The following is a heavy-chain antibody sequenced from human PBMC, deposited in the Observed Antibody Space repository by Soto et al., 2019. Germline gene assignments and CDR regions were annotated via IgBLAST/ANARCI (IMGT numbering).Heavy chain of an antibody. V-gene: IGHV1-69*13. CDR2: IIPIFGTA. CDR3: ARGGLGVVRYDAFDI. D-gene: IGHD3-3*01. Sequence: SVKVSCKASGGTFSSYAISWVRQAPGQGLEWMGGIIPIFGTANYAQKFQGRVTITADESTSTAYMELSSLRSEDTAVYYCARGGLGVVRYDAFDIWGQGTMVTVSS. J-gene: IGHJ3*02. CDR1: GGTFSSYA.